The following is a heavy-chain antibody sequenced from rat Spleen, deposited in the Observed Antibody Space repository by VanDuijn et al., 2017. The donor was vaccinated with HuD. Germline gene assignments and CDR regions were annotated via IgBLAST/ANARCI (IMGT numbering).Heavy chain of an antibody. Sequence: EVKLVESGGGLVQPGRSLKLSCAASGFTFSDCYMAWVRQAPTKGLEWVATISHDGGNTYYRDSVKGRFTVSRDNAKSTLYLQMDSLRSEDTATYYCARHEGYFDYWGQGVMVTVSS. CDR3: ARHEGYFDY. CDR1: GFTFSDCY. CDR2: ISHDGGNT. J-gene: IGHJ2*01. D-gene: IGHD1-11*01. V-gene: IGHV5-25*01.